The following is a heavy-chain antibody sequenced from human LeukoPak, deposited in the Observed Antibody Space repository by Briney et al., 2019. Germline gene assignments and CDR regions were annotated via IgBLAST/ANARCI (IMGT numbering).Heavy chain of an antibody. J-gene: IGHJ4*02. D-gene: IGHD6-13*01. CDR1: GFTFGSSA. V-gene: IGHV3-23*01. CDR3: AKGSLGSWYYFDY. CDR2: FSRSGPDT. Sequence: PGGSLRLSCAASGFTFGSSAMSWVRQAPGKGPEWVSTFSRSGPDTYYADSVKGRFTISRDNSKNTLYLQMNRLRAEDTAVYYCAKGSLGSWYYFDYWGQGTLVTVSS.